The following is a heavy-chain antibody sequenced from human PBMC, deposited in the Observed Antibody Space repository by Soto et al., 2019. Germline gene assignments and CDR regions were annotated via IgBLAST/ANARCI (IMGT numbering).Heavy chain of an antibody. CDR3: ARVYCSGGSCYGIDY. J-gene: IGHJ4*02. CDR2: INPSGDT. CDR1: GDTFTSYY. D-gene: IGHD2-15*01. Sequence: QVQLVQSGAEVKKPGASVKISCKASGDTFTSYYMHWVRQAPGQGLEWMGIINPSGDTSYAQKFQGRVIMTRDTSTSTAYMELGSLRSEDAAVYYCARVYCSGGSCYGIDYWGQGTLVTVSS. V-gene: IGHV1-46*01.